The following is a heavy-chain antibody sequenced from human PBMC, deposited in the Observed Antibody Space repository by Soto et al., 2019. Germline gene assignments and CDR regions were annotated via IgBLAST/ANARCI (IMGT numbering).Heavy chain of an antibody. CDR3: ARDLMVYYYYYGMDV. CDR2: ISYDGSNK. J-gene: IGHJ6*02. V-gene: IGHV3-30-3*01. D-gene: IGHD2-8*01. Sequence: GGSLRLSCAASGFTFSSYAMHWVRPAPGKGLEWVAVISYDGSNKYYADSVKGRFTISRDNSKNTLYLQMNSLRAEDTAVYYCARDLMVYYYYYGMDVWGQGTTVTVSS. CDR1: GFTFSSYA.